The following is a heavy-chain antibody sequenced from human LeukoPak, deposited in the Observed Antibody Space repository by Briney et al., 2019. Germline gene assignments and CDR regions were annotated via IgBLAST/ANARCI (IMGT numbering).Heavy chain of an antibody. CDR2: IKSKTDGGTT. D-gene: IGHD1-26*01. V-gene: IGHV3-15*01. CDR1: GFTFSNAW. Sequence: GGSLRFSGAASGFTFSNAWISWVGQAPGKGLGWVGRIKSKTDGGTTDYAAPVKGRFTISRGDSKNTLYLQMNSLKTEDTAVYYCTTDRGYYFDYWGQGTLVTVSS. CDR3: TTDRGYYFDY. J-gene: IGHJ4*02.